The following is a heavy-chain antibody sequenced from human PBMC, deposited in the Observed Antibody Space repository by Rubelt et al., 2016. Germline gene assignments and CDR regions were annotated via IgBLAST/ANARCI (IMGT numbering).Heavy chain of an antibody. V-gene: IGHV4-4*02. Sequence: GLECIGDTSHGGSTNYNPSLKSQVTISVETSKNQFSLKLISVTAADTAVYYCARRSEFVHPYGMDVWGQGTTVTVSS. D-gene: IGHD3-3*01. CDR3: ARRSEFVHPYGMDV. J-gene: IGHJ6*02. CDR2: TSHGGST.